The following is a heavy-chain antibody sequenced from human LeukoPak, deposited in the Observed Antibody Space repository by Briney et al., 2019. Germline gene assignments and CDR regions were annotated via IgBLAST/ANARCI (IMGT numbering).Heavy chain of an antibody. J-gene: IGHJ3*02. D-gene: IGHD3-10*01. Sequence: PSETLSLTCAVYGGSFSGYYWSWIRQPPGKGLEWIGEINHSGSTNYNPPLKSRVTISVDTSKNQFSLKLSSVTAADTAVYYCARRNSVRGVIMDAFDIWGQGTMVTVSS. CDR3: ARRNSVRGVIMDAFDI. V-gene: IGHV4-34*01. CDR2: INHSGST. CDR1: GGSFSGYY.